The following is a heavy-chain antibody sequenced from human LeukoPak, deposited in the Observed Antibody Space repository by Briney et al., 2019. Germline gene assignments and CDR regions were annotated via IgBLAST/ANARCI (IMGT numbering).Heavy chain of an antibody. V-gene: IGHV1-2*02. CDR3: ARATKYYSSSWYDWFDP. Sequence: GASVKVSCKASGYTFTGYYLHWVRQAPGQGLEWMGWIHPNSGGTNYAQKFQGRVTMTRDTSISTAYLDLSSLRSDDTAVYYCARATKYYSSSWYDWFDPWGQGTLVTVSS. CDR1: GYTFTGYY. D-gene: IGHD6-13*01. J-gene: IGHJ5*02. CDR2: IHPNSGGT.